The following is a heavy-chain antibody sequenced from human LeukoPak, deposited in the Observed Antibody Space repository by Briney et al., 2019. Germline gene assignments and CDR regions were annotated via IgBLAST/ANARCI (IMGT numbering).Heavy chain of an antibody. D-gene: IGHD3-3*01. CDR3: ARVRGQYYDFWSGYYHPNIYYYYYGMDV. J-gene: IGHJ6*02. V-gene: IGHV1-46*01. Sequence: RWASVKVSCKASGYTFTSYYMHWVRQAPGQGLEWMGIINPSGGSTSYAQKFQGRVTMTRDTSTSTVYMELSSLRSEDTAVYYCARVRGQYYDFWSGYYHPNIYYYYYGMDVWGQGTTVTVSS. CDR2: INPSGGST. CDR1: GYTFTSYY.